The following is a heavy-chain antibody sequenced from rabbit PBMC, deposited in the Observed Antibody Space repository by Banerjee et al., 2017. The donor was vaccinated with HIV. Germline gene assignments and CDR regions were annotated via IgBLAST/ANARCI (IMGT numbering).Heavy chain of an antibody. CDR3: ARDTYGDNYPFTL. V-gene: IGHV1S45*01. Sequence: QEQLEESGGGLVKPEGSLTLTCKSSGFSFSNRYVMCWVRQAPGKGLEWIACINSSTGKTVYASWAKGRFTSSKTSSTTVTLQMTSLTAADTATYFCARDTYGDNYPFTLWGPGTLVTVS. CDR2: INSSTGKT. J-gene: IGHJ6*01. CDR1: GFSFSNRYV. D-gene: IGHD2-1*01.